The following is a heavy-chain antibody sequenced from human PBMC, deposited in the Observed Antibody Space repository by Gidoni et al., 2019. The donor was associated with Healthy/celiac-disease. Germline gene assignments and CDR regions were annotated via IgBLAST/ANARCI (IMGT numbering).Heavy chain of an antibody. Sequence: EVQLVESGGGLVQPGRSLRLSCAASGFTFDDYAMHWVRQAPGKGLEWVSGISWNSGSIGYADSMKGRFTISRDNAKNSLYLQMNSLRAEDTALYHCAKDIRRADFWSGYYGYYGMDVWGQGTTVTVSS. V-gene: IGHV3-9*01. D-gene: IGHD3-3*01. CDR1: GFTFDDYA. CDR2: ISWNSGSI. CDR3: AKDIRRADFWSGYYGYYGMDV. J-gene: IGHJ6*02.